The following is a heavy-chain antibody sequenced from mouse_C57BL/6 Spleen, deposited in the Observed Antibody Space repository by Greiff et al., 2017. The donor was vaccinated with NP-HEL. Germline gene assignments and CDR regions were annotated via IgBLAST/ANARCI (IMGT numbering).Heavy chain of an antibody. CDR3: ARRDYYGSSDYFDY. D-gene: IGHD1-1*01. CDR1: GYTFTSYW. J-gene: IGHJ2*01. V-gene: IGHV1-64*01. CDR2: IHPNSGST. Sequence: QVQLKQPGAELVKPGASVKLSCKASGYTFTSYWMHWVKQRPGQGLEWIGMIHPNSGSTNYNEKFKSKATLTVDKSSSTAYMQLSSLTSEDSAVYYCARRDYYGSSDYFDYWGQGTTLTVSS.